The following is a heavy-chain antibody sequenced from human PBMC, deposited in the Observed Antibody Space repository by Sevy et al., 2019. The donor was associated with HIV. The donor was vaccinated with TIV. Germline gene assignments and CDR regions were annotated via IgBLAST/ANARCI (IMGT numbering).Heavy chain of an antibody. CDR1: GFTFSSYS. Sequence: GGSLRLSCAASGFTFSSYSMNWVRQAPGKGLEWVSSISSSSSYIYYADSVKGRFTISRDNAKNSLYLQMNSLRAEDRAVYYCASLPVDYYTGWYFDLWGRGTLVTVSS. V-gene: IGHV3-21*01. J-gene: IGHJ2*01. CDR2: ISSSSSYI. CDR3: ASLPVDYYTGWYFDL. D-gene: IGHD3-3*01.